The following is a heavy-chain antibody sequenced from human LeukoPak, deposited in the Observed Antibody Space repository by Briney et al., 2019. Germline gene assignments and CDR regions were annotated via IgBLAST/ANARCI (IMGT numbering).Heavy chain of an antibody. Sequence: GASVKVSCKASGYTFTSYGISWVRQAPGQGLEWMGWISAYNGNTNYVQKLQGRVTMTTDTSTSTAYMELRSLRSDDTAVYYCARDLPQAMSSTSFVAFDIWGQGTMVTVSP. CDR2: ISAYNGNT. D-gene: IGHD2-2*01. CDR1: GYTFTSYG. J-gene: IGHJ3*02. CDR3: ARDLPQAMSSTSFVAFDI. V-gene: IGHV1-18*01.